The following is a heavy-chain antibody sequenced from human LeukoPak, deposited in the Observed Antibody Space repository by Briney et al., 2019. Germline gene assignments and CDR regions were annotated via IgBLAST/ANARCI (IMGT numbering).Heavy chain of an antibody. J-gene: IGHJ4*02. CDR2: IYYRGDI. CDR3: ATNKDWAEAD. CDR1: DGSIRTYY. D-gene: IGHD3/OR15-3a*01. Sequence: PSETLSLTCSVSDGSIRTYYWSWIRQSPGQGLEWIGNIYYRGDINYNPSLKSRVIISIDTSKNQFSLKVTSLTAADTAVYYCATNKDWAEADWGQGTLVTGSS. V-gene: IGHV4-59*03.